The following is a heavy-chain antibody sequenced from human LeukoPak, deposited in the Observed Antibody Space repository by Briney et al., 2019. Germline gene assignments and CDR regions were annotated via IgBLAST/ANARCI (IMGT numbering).Heavy chain of an antibody. D-gene: IGHD3-22*01. CDR3: AKAPAMIVVVSKHLDY. CDR1: GFTFSSYG. Sequence: PGGSLRLSCAASGFTFSSYGMSWVRQAPGKGLEWVSAISGSGGSTYYADSVKGRFTISRDNSKNTLYLQMNSLRAEDTAVYYCAKAPAMIVVVSKHLDYWGQGTLVTVSS. J-gene: IGHJ4*02. V-gene: IGHV3-23*01. CDR2: ISGSGGST.